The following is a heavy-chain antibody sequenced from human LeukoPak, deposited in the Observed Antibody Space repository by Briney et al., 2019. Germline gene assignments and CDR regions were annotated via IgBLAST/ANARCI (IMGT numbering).Heavy chain of an antibody. J-gene: IGHJ6*04. V-gene: IGHV1-46*01. Sequence: GASVKVSCKASGYTFTNYYMHWVRQAPGQGLEWMAIINPSGGSTSYAQKFQGRVTMTRDTSISTAYMELSRLRSDDTAVYYCARDDLFWSGYGDVWGKGTTVTVSS. CDR2: INPSGGST. CDR3: ARDDLFWSGYGDV. D-gene: IGHD3-3*01. CDR1: GYTFTNYY.